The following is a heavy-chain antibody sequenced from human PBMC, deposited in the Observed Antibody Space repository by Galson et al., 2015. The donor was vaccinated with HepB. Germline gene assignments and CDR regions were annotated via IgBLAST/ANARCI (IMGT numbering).Heavy chain of an antibody. CDR2: MKQDGSEK. D-gene: IGHD3-9*01. V-gene: IGHV3-7*01. J-gene: IGHJ6*02. CDR3: ARDGYDILTGLHMGGMDV. Sequence: SLRLSCAASGFTFTSYWTSWVRQAPGKGLEWVANMKQDGSEKYYIEPVKGRFTISRDNAENSLYLQMNSLRAEDTAVYYCARDGYDILTGLHMGGMDVWGQGTTVTVSS. CDR1: GFTFTSYW.